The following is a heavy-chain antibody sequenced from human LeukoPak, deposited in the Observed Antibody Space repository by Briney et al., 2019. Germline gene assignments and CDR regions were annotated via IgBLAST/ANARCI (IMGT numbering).Heavy chain of an antibody. CDR1: GYTFTSYY. D-gene: IGHD1-26*01. CDR3: ARLPVGATSWTND. V-gene: IGHV1-46*01. J-gene: IGHJ4*02. CDR2: INPSGGST. Sequence: ASVKVSCKASGYTFTSYYIHWVRQAPGQGLEWMGIINPSGGSTSYAQKFQGRVTMTRDMSTSTVYMELSSLRSEDTAVYYCARLPVGATSWTNDWGQGTLVTVSS.